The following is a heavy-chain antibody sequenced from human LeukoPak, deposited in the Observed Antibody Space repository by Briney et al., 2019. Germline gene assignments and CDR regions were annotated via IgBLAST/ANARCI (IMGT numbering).Heavy chain of an antibody. Sequence: SETLSLTCAVYGESFSGYYWSWIRQPPGKGLEWIGEINHSGNTNYNPSLKSRVTISLVTSKNQFSLNLNSVTAADTAVYYCARGGRVGDYAPFDYWGRGTLVTVSS. CDR3: ARGGRVGDYAPFDY. CDR2: INHSGNT. J-gene: IGHJ4*02. V-gene: IGHV4-34*01. D-gene: IGHD3-16*01. CDR1: GESFSGYY.